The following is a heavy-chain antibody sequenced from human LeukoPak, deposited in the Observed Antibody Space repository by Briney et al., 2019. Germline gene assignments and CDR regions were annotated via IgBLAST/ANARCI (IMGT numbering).Heavy chain of an antibody. D-gene: IGHD6-19*01. Sequence: NPSETLSLTCAVYGGSFSGYYWSWIRQPPGKGLEWIGEINHSGSTNYNPSLKSRVTISVDTSKNQFSLKLSSVTAADTAVYYCARDSSIPGAVAGPWGQGTLVTVSS. CDR2: INHSGST. J-gene: IGHJ5*02. CDR1: GGSFSGYY. CDR3: ARDSSIPGAVAGP. V-gene: IGHV4-34*01.